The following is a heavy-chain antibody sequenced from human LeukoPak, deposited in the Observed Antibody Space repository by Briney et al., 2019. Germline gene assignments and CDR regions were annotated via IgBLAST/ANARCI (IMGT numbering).Heavy chain of an antibody. CDR3: AREFVGLRYFDNY. CDR1: GGSISSSSYY. CDR2: IYYSGST. D-gene: IGHD3-9*01. V-gene: IGHV4-39*07. J-gene: IGHJ4*02. Sequence: PSETLSLTCTVSGGSISSSSYYWGWVRQPPGKGLEGIGRIYYSGSTYHNPSLKSRVTISVDTSKNQFSLKLSSVTAADTAVYYCAREFVGLRYFDNYWGQGTLVTVSS.